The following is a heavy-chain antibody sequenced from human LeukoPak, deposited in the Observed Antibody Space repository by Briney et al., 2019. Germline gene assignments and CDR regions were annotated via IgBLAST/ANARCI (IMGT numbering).Heavy chain of an antibody. Sequence: GGSLRLSCAASGFTFSSYAMHWVRQAPGKGLEWVAVISYDGSNKYYADSVKGRFTISRDNSKNTLYLQMNSLRAEDTAVYYCARSGLHYYDSSGPDYWGQGTLVTASS. CDR1: GFTFSSYA. J-gene: IGHJ4*02. D-gene: IGHD3-22*01. CDR2: ISYDGSNK. CDR3: ARSGLHYYDSSGPDY. V-gene: IGHV3-30-3*01.